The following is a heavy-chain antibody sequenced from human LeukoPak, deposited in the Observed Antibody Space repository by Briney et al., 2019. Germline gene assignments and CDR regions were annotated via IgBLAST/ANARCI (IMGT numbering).Heavy chain of an antibody. J-gene: IGHJ3*02. V-gene: IGHV4-59*01. CDR1: GGSISSYY. Sequence: KPSETLSLTCTVSGGSISSYYWSWIRQPPGKGLEWIGYIYHSGSTNYNPSLKSRVTISVDTSKNQFSLKLSSVTAADTAVYYCARVSLRAFDIWGQGTMVTVSS. CDR3: ARVSLRAFDI. CDR2: IYHSGST.